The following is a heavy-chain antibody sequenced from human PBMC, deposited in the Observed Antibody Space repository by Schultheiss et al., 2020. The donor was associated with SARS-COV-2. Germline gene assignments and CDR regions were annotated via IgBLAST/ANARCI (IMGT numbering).Heavy chain of an antibody. V-gene: IGHV4-34*01. CDR3: AKTERWLQWDFYFDY. D-gene: IGHD5-24*01. CDR1: GGSFSGYY. Sequence: SETLSLTCAVYGGSFSGYYWSWIRQPPGKGLEWIGEINHSGSTNYNPSLKSRVTISVDTSKNQFSLKLSSVTAADTAVYYCAKTERWLQWDFYFDYWGQGTLVTVSS. CDR2: INHSGST. J-gene: IGHJ4*02.